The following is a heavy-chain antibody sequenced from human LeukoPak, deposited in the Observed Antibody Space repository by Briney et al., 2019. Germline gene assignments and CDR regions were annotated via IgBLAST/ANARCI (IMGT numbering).Heavy chain of an antibody. Sequence: PSETLSLTCTVSGGSISSGGYYWSWIRQHPGKGLEWIGYIYYSGSTYYTPSLKSRVTISVDTSKNQFSLKLSSVTAAETAVYYCARDVGIGYLDYWGQGTLVTVSS. D-gene: IGHD7-27*01. J-gene: IGHJ4*02. CDR3: ARDVGIGYLDY. V-gene: IGHV4-31*03. CDR1: GGSISSGGYY. CDR2: IYYSGST.